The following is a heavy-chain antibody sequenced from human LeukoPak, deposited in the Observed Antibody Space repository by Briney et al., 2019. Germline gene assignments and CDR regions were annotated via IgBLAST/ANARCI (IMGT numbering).Heavy chain of an antibody. CDR1: GFTFSIYT. J-gene: IGHJ6*02. CDR2: ISSSSGTI. V-gene: IGHV3-48*01. CDR3: ARVASYGMDV. Sequence: GGSLRLSCAASGFTFSIYTMNWVRQAPGKGLEWVSYISSSSGTIYYADSVKGRLTISRDNAKNSLYLQMNSLRPEDTAVYYCARVASYGMDVWGQGTTVAVSS.